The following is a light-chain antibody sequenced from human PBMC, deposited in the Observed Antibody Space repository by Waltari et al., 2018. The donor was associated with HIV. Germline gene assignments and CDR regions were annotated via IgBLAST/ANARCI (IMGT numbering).Light chain of an antibody. V-gene: IGLV3-21*04. CDR3: QVWDTTTDQWV. Sequence: SYVLPQPPSVSVDPGETARITCGGSNIGSNSVQRYQQKPGQAPVLVIYDDNDRPSGIPERFSGSSSGNTATLTSSRVEAGDEADYYCQVWDTTTDQWVFGGGTELAVL. CDR1: NIGSNS. CDR2: DDN. J-gene: IGLJ3*02.